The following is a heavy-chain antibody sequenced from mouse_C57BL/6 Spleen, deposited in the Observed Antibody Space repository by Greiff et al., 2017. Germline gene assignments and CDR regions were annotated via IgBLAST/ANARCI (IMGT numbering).Heavy chain of an antibody. D-gene: IGHD1-1*01. CDR1: GFTFSDYG. V-gene: IGHV5-17*01. CDR3: AKDYYGSKFAY. J-gene: IGHJ3*01. CDR2: ISSGSSTI. Sequence: EVQLVESGGGLVKPGGSLKLSCAASGFTFSDYGMHWVRQAPEQGLEWVAYISSGSSTIYYANTVKGRFTVSRDNAKNTLFLQMTSLRSEDTAMYHCAKDYYGSKFAYWGQGTLVTVSA.